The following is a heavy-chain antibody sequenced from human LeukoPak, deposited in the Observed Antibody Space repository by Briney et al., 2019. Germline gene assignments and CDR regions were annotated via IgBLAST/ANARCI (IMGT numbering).Heavy chain of an antibody. CDR1: GGSTSSGGYS. Sequence: PSQTLSLTCAVSGGSTSSGGYSWSWIRQPPGKGLEWIGYIYHSGSTYYNPSLKSRVTISVDRSKNQFSLKLNSVTAADTAVYYCARDRYGDHTYFDYWSQGTLVTVSS. CDR3: ARDRYGDHTYFDY. J-gene: IGHJ4*02. V-gene: IGHV4-30-2*01. CDR2: IYHSGST. D-gene: IGHD4-17*01.